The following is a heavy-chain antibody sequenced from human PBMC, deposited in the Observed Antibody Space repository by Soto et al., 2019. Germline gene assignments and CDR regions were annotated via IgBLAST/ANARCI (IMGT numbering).Heavy chain of an antibody. Sequence: QVQLVQSGAEGRKPGSSVKVSCKASGGTVSRHAISWVRQAPGQGLEWMGGIIPIFGTANHAQKFQGRVTIIADESTSTVYMELSSLRSEDTAMYYCARGWGYDSNDYYYAYWGQGTLVIVSS. CDR2: IIPIFGTA. V-gene: IGHV1-69*01. D-gene: IGHD3-22*01. CDR3: ARGWGYDSNDYYYAY. CDR1: GGTVSRHA. J-gene: IGHJ4*02.